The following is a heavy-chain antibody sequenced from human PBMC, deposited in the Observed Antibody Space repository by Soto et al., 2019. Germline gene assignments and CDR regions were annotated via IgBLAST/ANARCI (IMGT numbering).Heavy chain of an antibody. J-gene: IGHJ6*02. CDR2: INHSGST. D-gene: IGHD2-15*01. CDR1: GGSFSGYY. CDR3: ARGPIVVVVAATYYYYYGMDV. V-gene: IGHV4-34*01. Sequence: SETLSLTCAVYGGSFSGYYWSWIRQPPGKGLEWIGEINHSGSTNYNPSLKSRVTISVDTSKNQFSLKLSSVTAADTAVYYCARGPIVVVVAATYYYYYGMDVWGQGTTLTVSS.